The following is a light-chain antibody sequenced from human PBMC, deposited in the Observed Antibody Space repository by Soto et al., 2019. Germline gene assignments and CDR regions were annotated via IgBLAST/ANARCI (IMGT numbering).Light chain of an antibody. J-gene: IGLJ1*01. CDR1: NSNIGAGYD. Sequence: QSALAQPPSVAGGPGQRVTISCTGRNSNIGAGYDVHWYQQLPGTDPKLLIYGNSNRPSGVPDRFSGSKSGTSASLAITGLQAEDEADYYCQSYDSSLSGSYVFGTGTKVTVL. CDR3: QSYDSSLSGSYV. V-gene: IGLV1-40*01. CDR2: GNS.